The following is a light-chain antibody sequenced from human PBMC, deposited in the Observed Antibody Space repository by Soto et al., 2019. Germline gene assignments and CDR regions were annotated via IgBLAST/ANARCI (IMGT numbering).Light chain of an antibody. J-gene: IGKJ5*01. CDR2: DAS. Sequence: IVLTQSPATLSLSPGKSATLSCRASQSVSNYLAWYQQKPGQAPRLLIYDASHRATGIPARFSGSGSGTDFTLTISSLEPEDFAVYYCQQRYNWPPITFGQGTRLEIK. V-gene: IGKV3-11*01. CDR1: QSVSNY. CDR3: QQRYNWPPIT.